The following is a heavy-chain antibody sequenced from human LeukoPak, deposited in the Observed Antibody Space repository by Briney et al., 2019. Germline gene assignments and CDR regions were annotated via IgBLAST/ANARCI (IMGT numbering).Heavy chain of an antibody. Sequence: GGSLRLSCAASGFTFSSYAMHWVRQAPGKGLEWVAVISYDGSNKYYADSVKGRFTISRDNAKNSLYLQMNSLRAEDTAVYYCARAHDFWSGYWSEACWFDPWGQGTLVTVSS. CDR2: ISYDGSNK. CDR3: ARAHDFWSGYWSEACWFDP. D-gene: IGHD3-3*01. CDR1: GFTFSSYA. J-gene: IGHJ5*02. V-gene: IGHV3-30-3*01.